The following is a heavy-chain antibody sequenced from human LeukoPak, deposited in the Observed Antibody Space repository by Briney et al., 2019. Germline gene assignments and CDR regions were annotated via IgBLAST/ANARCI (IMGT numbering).Heavy chain of an antibody. Sequence: GGSLRLSCAASGFTFSSYSMNWVRQAPGKGLEWVSSISSSSSYIYYADSVKGRFTISRDNAKNSLYLQMNSLRAEDTAVYYCATTPVLRYFDWLPHDAFDIWGQGTMVTVSS. V-gene: IGHV3-21*01. CDR2: ISSSSSYI. J-gene: IGHJ3*02. CDR3: ATTPVLRYFDWLPHDAFDI. D-gene: IGHD3-9*01. CDR1: GFTFSSYS.